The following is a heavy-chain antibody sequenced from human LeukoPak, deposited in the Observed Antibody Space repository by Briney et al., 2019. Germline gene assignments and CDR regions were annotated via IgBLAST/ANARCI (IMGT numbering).Heavy chain of an antibody. J-gene: IGHJ4*02. CDR1: GFTFSSYE. CDR2: ISSSGSTI. V-gene: IGHV3-48*03. Sequence: PGGSLRLSCAASGFTFSSYEMNWVRQAPGKWLEWVSYISSSGSTIYYADSVKGRFTISRDNAKNSLYLQMNSLRAEDTAVYYCARGPFLYSSSLSFDYWGQGTLVTVSS. D-gene: IGHD6-13*01. CDR3: ARGPFLYSSSLSFDY.